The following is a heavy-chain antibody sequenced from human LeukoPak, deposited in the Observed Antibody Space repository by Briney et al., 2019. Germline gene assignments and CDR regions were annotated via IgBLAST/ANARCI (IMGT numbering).Heavy chain of an antibody. D-gene: IGHD3-16*01. CDR3: ARGGGLDV. V-gene: IGHV3-7*03. CDR1: GFTFSSYR. Sequence: GGSLRLSCAASGFTFSSYRMNWARQAPGKGLEWVASINHNGNVNYYVDSVKGRFTISRDNAKNSLYLQMSNLRAEDTAVYFCARGGGLDVWGQGATVTVSS. J-gene: IGHJ6*02. CDR2: INHNGNVN.